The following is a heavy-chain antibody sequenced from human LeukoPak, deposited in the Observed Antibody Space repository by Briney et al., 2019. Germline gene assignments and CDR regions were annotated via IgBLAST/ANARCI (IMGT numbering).Heavy chain of an antibody. CDR3: ARETGSSGYMPSRGGAFDI. D-gene: IGHD3-22*01. Sequence: GRSLRLSCAASGFTFSAYGMHWVRQAPGKGLEWVAIISYDGTNKYYADSVKGRFTISRDNSKNTLYLQMNSLRAEDTAVYYCARETGSSGYMPSRGGAFDIWGQGTMVTVSS. J-gene: IGHJ3*02. V-gene: IGHV3-30*03. CDR2: ISYDGTNK. CDR1: GFTFSAYG.